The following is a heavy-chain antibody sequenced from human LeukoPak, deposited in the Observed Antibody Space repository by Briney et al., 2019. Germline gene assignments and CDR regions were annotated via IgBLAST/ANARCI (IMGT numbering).Heavy chain of an antibody. CDR2: IMPLFNTA. Sequence: GSSVKVSCKASGGTFSSYSITWVRQAPGQGLEWMGGIMPLFNTANYAQQFQGRVTITTDESTSTAYMELSSLRFEDTAMYYCARVDRYHYYLDVRDKGTTVTVSS. V-gene: IGHV1-69*05. CDR3: ARVDRYHYYLDV. J-gene: IGHJ6*03. CDR1: GGTFSSYS.